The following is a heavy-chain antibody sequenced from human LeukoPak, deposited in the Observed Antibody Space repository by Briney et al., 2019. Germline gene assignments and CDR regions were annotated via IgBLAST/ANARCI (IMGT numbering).Heavy chain of an antibody. D-gene: IGHD1-7*01. J-gene: IGHJ4*02. Sequence: GASVKVSCKVSGYTLTELSMHWVRQAPGKGLEWMGGFDPEDGEAIYAQKFQGRVTMTEDTSTDTAYMELSSLRSEDTAVYYCARIHRESPKLELHFDYWGQGTLVTVSS. V-gene: IGHV1-24*01. CDR3: ARIHRESPKLELHFDY. CDR2: FDPEDGEA. CDR1: GYTLTELS.